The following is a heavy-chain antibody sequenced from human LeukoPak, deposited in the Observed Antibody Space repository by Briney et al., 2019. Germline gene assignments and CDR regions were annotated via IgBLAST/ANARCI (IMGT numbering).Heavy chain of an antibody. Sequence: SVKVSSKASGVTFSSYAISWVRQAPGPGLEWMGGIIPIFGTANYAQKFQGRVTITTDESTSTAYMELSSLRSEDTAVYYCARDTQYSSSWYGFDYSGQGTLVTVSS. CDR2: IIPIFGTA. V-gene: IGHV1-69*05. CDR1: GVTFSSYA. CDR3: ARDTQYSSSWYGFDY. J-gene: IGHJ4*02. D-gene: IGHD6-13*01.